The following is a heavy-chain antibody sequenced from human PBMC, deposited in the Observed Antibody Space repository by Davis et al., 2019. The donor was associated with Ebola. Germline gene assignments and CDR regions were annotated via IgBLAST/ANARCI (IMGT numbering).Heavy chain of an antibody. CDR3: TTVGGYIYGQRDY. J-gene: IGHJ4*02. D-gene: IGHD5-18*01. CDR1: GFAFSNAW. Sequence: GESLKISCAVSGFAFSNAWMNWVRQAPGKGLEWVGRIKRKADGGTTDHAAPVKGRFTISREDSKNTLYLQMNSLKTEETAVYYCTTVGGYIYGQRDYWGQGALVTVSS. V-gene: IGHV3-15*07. CDR2: IKRKADGGTT.